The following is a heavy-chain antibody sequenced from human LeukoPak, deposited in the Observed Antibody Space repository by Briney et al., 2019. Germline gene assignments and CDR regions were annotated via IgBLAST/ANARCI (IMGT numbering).Heavy chain of an antibody. CDR1: GFSFSYYG. CDR2: IRYDGNDK. D-gene: IGHD3-10*01. Sequence: QAGGSLRLSCAASGFSFSYYGMHWVRQAPGKGLEWMAFIRYDGNDKFYADSVKGRFTISRDTSRNTLYLQMNSLRLEDTAIYYCVKDLMRDRWFGESWCQGTLVTVSS. V-gene: IGHV3-30*02. J-gene: IGHJ5*02. CDR3: VKDLMRDRWFGES.